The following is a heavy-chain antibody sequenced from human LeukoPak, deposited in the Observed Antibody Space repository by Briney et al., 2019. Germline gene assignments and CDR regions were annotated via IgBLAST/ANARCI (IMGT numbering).Heavy chain of an antibody. V-gene: IGHV3-21*01. D-gene: IGHD4-17*01. CDR3: ARADSTTVTTFSI. J-gene: IGHJ4*02. CDR1: GFTFSSYS. CDR2: ISSSSSYI. Sequence: GGSLRLSCAASGFTFSSYSMNWVRQAPGKGLEWVSSISSSSSYIYYADSVKGRFTISRDNAKNSLYLQMNSLRAEDTAVYYCARADSTTVTTFSIWGQGTLVTVSS.